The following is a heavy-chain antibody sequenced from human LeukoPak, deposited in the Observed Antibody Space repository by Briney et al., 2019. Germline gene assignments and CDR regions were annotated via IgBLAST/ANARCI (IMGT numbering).Heavy chain of an antibody. V-gene: IGHV4-31*03. CDR3: ARGGYCSGGSCYPFDY. D-gene: IGHD2-15*01. Sequence: SETLSLTCTVSGGSISSGGYYWSWIRQHPGKGLEWIGYIYYSGSTYYNPSLKSRVTISVDTSKNQFSLKLSSVTAADTAVYYCARGGYCSGGSCYPFDYWGQETLVTVSS. J-gene: IGHJ4*02. CDR1: GGSISSGGYY. CDR2: IYYSGST.